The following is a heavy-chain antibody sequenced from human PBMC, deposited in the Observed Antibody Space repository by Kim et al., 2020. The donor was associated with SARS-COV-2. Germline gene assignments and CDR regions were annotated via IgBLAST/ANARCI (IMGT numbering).Heavy chain of an antibody. D-gene: IGHD3-10*01. CDR2: MNPNSGNT. Sequence: ASVKVSCKASGYTFTSYDINWVRQATGQGLEWMGWMNPNSGNTGYAQKFQGRVTMTRNTSISTAYMELSILRSEDTAVYYCARRRARGGAHIDYWGQGTLVTVSS. CDR1: GYTFTSYD. CDR3: ARRRARGGAHIDY. J-gene: IGHJ4*02. V-gene: IGHV1-8*01.